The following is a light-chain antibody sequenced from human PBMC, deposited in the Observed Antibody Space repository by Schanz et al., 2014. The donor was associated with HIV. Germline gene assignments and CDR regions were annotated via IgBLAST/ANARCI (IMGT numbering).Light chain of an antibody. CDR2: DVS. J-gene: IGLJ2*01. CDR3: SSYTSSSTLDVV. Sequence: QSALTQPASVSGAPGQSITLSCTGTSSDIGGYNVVSWYQQHPGKAPKLMIYDVSSRPSGVSNRFSGSKSGNTASLTISGLQAEDEADYYCSSYTSSSTLDVVFGGGTKLTVL. CDR1: SSDIGGYNV. V-gene: IGLV2-14*03.